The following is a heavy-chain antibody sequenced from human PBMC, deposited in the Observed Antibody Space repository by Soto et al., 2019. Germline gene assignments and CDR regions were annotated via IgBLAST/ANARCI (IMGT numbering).Heavy chain of an antibody. CDR2: ISYDGSNK. V-gene: IGHV3-30-3*01. Sequence: QVQLVESGGGVVQPGRSLRLSCAASGFTFSSYAMHWVRQAPGKGLEWVAVISYDGSNKYYADSVKGRFTISRDNSKNTLYLQMNSLRAEDTAVYYCARDAVQLQYYFDYWGQGTLLTVSS. CDR3: ARDAVQLQYYFDY. J-gene: IGHJ4*02. CDR1: GFTFSSYA. D-gene: IGHD2-2*01.